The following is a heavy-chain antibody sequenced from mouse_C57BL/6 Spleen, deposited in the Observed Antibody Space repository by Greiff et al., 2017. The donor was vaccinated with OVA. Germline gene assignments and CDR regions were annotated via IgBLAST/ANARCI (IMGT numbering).Heavy chain of an antibody. Sequence: VQLQQSGPELVKPGASVKISCKASGYTFTDYYMNWVKQSHGKSLEWIGDINPNNGGTSYNQKFKGKATLTVDKSSRTAYMELRSLTSEDSAVYYGERDDPLKGDWGQGTTRTGAS. CDR1: GYTFTDYY. V-gene: IGHV1-26*01. CDR2: INPNNGGT. D-gene: IGHD1-3*01. J-gene: IGHJ2*01. CDR3: ERDDPLKGD.